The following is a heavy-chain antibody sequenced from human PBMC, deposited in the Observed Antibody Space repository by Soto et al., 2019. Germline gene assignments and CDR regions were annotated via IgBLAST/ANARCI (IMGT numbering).Heavy chain of an antibody. CDR1: GGTFSSYA. Sequence: QVQLVQSGAEVKTPGSSVNVSCKASGGTFSSYAISWVRQAPGQGHEWMGGIIPIFGTANYAQKFQGRVTMTADESTSTADMEVSSLRSEDTAVYYCAIGTIAAAGIYYYYGMDVWGQGTTVTVSS. CDR3: AIGTIAAAGIYYYYGMDV. D-gene: IGHD6-13*01. J-gene: IGHJ6*02. CDR2: IIPIFGTA. V-gene: IGHV1-69*01.